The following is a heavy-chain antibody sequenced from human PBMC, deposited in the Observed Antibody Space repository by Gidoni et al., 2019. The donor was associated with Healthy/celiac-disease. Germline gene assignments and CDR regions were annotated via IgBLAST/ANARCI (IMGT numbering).Heavy chain of an antibody. D-gene: IGHD4-17*01. CDR3: ARDYGDLRAFDI. Sequence: EVQLVESGGGLVKPGGSLRLSCAASGFTFSSYSMNWVRQAPGKGLEWVSSISSSSSYIYYADSVKGRFTISRDNAKNSLYLQMNSLRAEDTAVYYCARDYGDLRAFDIWGQGTMVTVSS. CDR1: GFTFSSYS. CDR2: ISSSSSYI. V-gene: IGHV3-21*01. J-gene: IGHJ3*02.